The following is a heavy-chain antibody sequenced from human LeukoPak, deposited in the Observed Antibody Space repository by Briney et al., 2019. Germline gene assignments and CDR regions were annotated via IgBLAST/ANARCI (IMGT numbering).Heavy chain of an antibody. CDR3: ARALRYGSGSFTRFDP. CDR2: IYYSGST. D-gene: IGHD3-10*01. J-gene: IGHJ5*02. Sequence: PSETLSLTRTVSGGSISSGGYYWSWIRQHPGKGLEWIGYIYYSGSTYYNPSLKSRVTISVDTSKNQFSLKLSSVTAADTAVYYCARALRYGSGSFTRFDPWGQGTLVTVSS. V-gene: IGHV4-31*03. CDR1: GGSISSGGYY.